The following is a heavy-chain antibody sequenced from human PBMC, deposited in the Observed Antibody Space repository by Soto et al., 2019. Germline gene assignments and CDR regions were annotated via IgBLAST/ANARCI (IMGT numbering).Heavy chain of an antibody. CDR2: ISWNSGSI. D-gene: IGHD3-22*01. CDR1: GFTFEDFA. V-gene: IGHV3-9*01. Sequence: VTLVESGGDLVQPGRSLRLSCAASGFTFEDFAMHWVRQAPGKGLEWVSGISWNSGSIGYADPVKGRFTISRDNAKNSLYLEMNSLKTEDSALYYCAKTAPPYDSQGYYPFDIWGQGTLVSVSS. CDR3: AKTAPPYDSQGYYPFDI. J-gene: IGHJ3*02.